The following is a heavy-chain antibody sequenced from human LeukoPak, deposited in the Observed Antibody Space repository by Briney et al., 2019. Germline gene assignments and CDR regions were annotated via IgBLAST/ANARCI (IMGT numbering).Heavy chain of an antibody. J-gene: IGHJ4*02. V-gene: IGHV3-48*01. CDR2: ISPSSTTI. CDR3: ARGDGSYLGYYFDY. D-gene: IGHD1-26*01. CDR1: GFTFRSYS. Sequence: GGSLRLSCAVSGFTFRSYSMNWVRQAPGKGLEWVSYISPSSTTIYYADSVKGRFTVSRDNAKNSLYLQMNSLRAEDTAVYYCARGDGSYLGYYFDYWGQGTLVTVSS.